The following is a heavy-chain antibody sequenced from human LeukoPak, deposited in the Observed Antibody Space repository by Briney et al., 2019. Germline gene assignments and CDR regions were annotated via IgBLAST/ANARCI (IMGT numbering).Heavy chain of an antibody. V-gene: IGHV3-30*18. Sequence: GGSLRLSCAASGSTFSSYGMHRVRQAPGKGLEWVAVISYDGSNKYYADSVKGRFTISRDNSKNTLYLQMNSLRAEDTAVYYCAKAGDWGQGTLVTVSS. CDR3: AKAGD. CDR1: GSTFSSYG. CDR2: ISYDGSNK. J-gene: IGHJ4*02. D-gene: IGHD7-27*01.